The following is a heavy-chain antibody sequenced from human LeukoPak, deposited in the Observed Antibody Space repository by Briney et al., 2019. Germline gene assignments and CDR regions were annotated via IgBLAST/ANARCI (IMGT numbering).Heavy chain of an antibody. CDR2: IYYSGST. CDR3: ARDRRRGYPDAFDI. CDR1: GGSISSSSYY. J-gene: IGHJ3*02. Sequence: SETLSLTCTVSGGSISSSSYYWGWIRQPPGKGLEWIGYIYYSGSTNYNPSLKSRVTISVDTSKNQFSLKLSSVTAADTAVYYCARDRRRGYPDAFDIWGQGTMVTVSS. V-gene: IGHV4-61*01. D-gene: IGHD1-1*01.